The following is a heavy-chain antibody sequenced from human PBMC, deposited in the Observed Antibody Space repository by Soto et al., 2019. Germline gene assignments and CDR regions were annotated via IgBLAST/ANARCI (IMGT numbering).Heavy chain of an antibody. V-gene: IGHV4-59*01. Sequence: PSETLSLTWTVSGGSISSYYWIWIRQPPGKGLEWIGYIYYSGSTNYNPSLKSRVTISVDTSKNQFSLKLSSVTAADTAVYYCAREAWRGAFDIWGQGTMVTVSS. CDR1: GGSISSYY. CDR3: AREAWRGAFDI. D-gene: IGHD1-1*01. J-gene: IGHJ3*02. CDR2: IYYSGST.